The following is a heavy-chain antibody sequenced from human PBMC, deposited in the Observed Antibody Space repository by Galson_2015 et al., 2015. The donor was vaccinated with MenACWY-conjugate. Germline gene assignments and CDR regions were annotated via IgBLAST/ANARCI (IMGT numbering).Heavy chain of an antibody. J-gene: IGHJ4*02. Sequence: SLRLSCAGSGFSFSSYTMHWVRQAPGKGLEWVALISDDGCHKYYADSLRGRSTMYRDNSKNTVSLQMNSLRPEDTAVYYCARGGGYCSADGCYGIDYWGQGTLVTVSS. D-gene: IGHD2-15*01. CDR1: GFSFSSYT. CDR2: ISDDGCHK. CDR3: ARGGGYCSADGCYGIDY. V-gene: IGHV3-30*04.